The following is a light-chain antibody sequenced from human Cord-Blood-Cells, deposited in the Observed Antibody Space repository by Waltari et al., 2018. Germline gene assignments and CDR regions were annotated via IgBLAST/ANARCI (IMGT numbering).Light chain of an antibody. V-gene: IGLV2-23*02. CDR2: EVS. J-gene: IGLJ2*01. CDR1: SHNAGRYNL. CDR3: CSYAGSSTLV. Sequence: QSALTQPASVSGSPGPSITISCTGTSHNAGRYNLLSWYQQHPGKAPKLMIDEVSKRPSGVSNRFSGSKSGNTASLTISGLQAEDEADYYCCSYAGSSTLVFGGGTKLTVL.